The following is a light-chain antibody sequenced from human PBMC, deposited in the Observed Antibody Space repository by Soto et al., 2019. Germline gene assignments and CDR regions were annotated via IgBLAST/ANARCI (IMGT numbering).Light chain of an antibody. CDR2: AAS. Sequence: DIQLTQSPSFLSASVGDRVTITCRASQGISSSLAWYQQKPGKAPNLLIYAASTLQPGLPSRFSGSGSGTEFPLTISSLQREDFATYYCQHLYAYRLHFGQETRHDI. CDR1: QGISSS. J-gene: IGKJ5*01. V-gene: IGKV1-9*01. CDR3: QHLYAYRLH.